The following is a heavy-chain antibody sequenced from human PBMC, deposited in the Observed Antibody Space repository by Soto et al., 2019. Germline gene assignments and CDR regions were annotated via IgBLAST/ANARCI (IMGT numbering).Heavy chain of an antibody. V-gene: IGHV4-39*01. CDR1: GGSISSSSYY. CDR3: ARLEVPRGGFDY. J-gene: IGHJ4*02. Sequence: QLQLQESGPGLVKPSETLSLTCTVSGGSISSSSYYWGWIRQPPGKGLEWIGSSYYSGSTSYNPSLKSRVTIPVDTSKNQFSLKLTSVTAADTAVYYWARLEVPRGGFDYRGQGTLVTVSS. D-gene: IGHD3-16*01. CDR2: SYYSGST.